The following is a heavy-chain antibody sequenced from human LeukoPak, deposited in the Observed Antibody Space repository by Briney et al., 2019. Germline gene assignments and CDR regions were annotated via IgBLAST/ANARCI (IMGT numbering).Heavy chain of an antibody. CDR1: GFTFSSYG. J-gene: IGHJ4*02. Sequence: PGRSLRLSCAASGFTFSSYGMHWVRQAPGKGLEWGAVILSDGSNKYYADSVKGRFTISRDNSKNTLYLQMNSLRAEDPAVYYCAKDYYDSTGYYYFDSWGQGTLVTVSS. V-gene: IGHV3-30*18. CDR3: AKDYYDSTGYYYFDS. CDR2: ILSDGSNK. D-gene: IGHD3-22*01.